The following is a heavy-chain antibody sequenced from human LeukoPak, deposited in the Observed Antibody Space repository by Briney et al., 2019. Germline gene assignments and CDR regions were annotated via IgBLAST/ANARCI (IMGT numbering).Heavy chain of an antibody. V-gene: IGHV4-59*01. Sequence: PSETLSLTCTVSGGSISSYYWSWIRQPPGKGLEWIGHIYGSGSTNYNPSLKSRVTLSVDTSKNQFSLKLSSVTAADTAVYHCAREGTSGTHLNWFDPWGQGTLVTVSS. CDR2: IYGSGST. CDR1: GGSISSYY. J-gene: IGHJ5*02. CDR3: AREGTSGTHLNWFDP. D-gene: IGHD1-1*01.